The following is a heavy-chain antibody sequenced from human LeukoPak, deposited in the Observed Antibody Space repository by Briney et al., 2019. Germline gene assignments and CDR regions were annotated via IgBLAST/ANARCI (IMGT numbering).Heavy chain of an antibody. CDR1: GYNFTNYW. Sequence: GESLKISCKGSGYNFTNYWIGWVRQMPGKGLEWMGIIYPRDSDSEYSPSFQGLVTISADKSISTAYLQWSSLKASDTAMYYCARQPKTGRSGWHYFDYWGQGTLVTVSS. J-gene: IGHJ4*02. CDR2: IYPRDSDS. V-gene: IGHV5-51*01. D-gene: IGHD6-19*01. CDR3: ARQPKTGRSGWHYFDY.